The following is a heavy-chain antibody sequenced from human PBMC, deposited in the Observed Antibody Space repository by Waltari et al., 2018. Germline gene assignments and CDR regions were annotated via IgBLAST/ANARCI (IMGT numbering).Heavy chain of an antibody. V-gene: IGHV1-3*03. Sequence: QVQLVQSGAEVKKPGASVKVSCKASGYTFTSFPMHWVRQAPGQRLEWMGWNNPANGDTKYSQDFQGIVTIVRDTSASTSYMELNSLRSEDMAVYYCARGRVPEISSGWGNPFDIWGQGTMVTVSS. CDR1: GYTFTSFP. J-gene: IGHJ3*02. D-gene: IGHD6-19*01. CDR2: NNPANGDT. CDR3: ARGRVPEISSGWGNPFDI.